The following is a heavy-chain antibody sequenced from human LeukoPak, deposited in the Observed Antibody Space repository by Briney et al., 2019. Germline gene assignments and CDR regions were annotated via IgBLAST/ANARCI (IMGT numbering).Heavy chain of an antibody. CDR2: IKQDGSEK. D-gene: IGHD4-11*01. V-gene: IGHV3-7*01. Sequence: GGSLRLSCAASGFTFSSHWMSWVRQAPGKGLEWVANIKQDGSEKYYLDSVKGRFTIYRDNAKNSLYLQMNSLRAEDTAVYYCARDSNYAIDQYYYYYMDVWGKGTTVTVSS. CDR3: ARDSNYAIDQYYYYYMDV. CDR1: GFTFSSHW. J-gene: IGHJ6*03.